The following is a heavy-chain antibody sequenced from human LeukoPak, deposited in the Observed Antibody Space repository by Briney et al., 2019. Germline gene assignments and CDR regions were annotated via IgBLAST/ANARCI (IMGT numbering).Heavy chain of an antibody. CDR2: IWYDGSKT. J-gene: IGHJ4*02. D-gene: IGHD6-6*01. CDR1: GFTFTNYG. Sequence: PGTSLRLSCATSGFTFTNYGLHWVRQAPGKGLEWVAVIWYDGSKTYYADSVNGRFTISRDNSKNTVYLQMNSLRAEDTAVYYCARASSSSHFDYWGQGTLVTVPS. V-gene: IGHV3-33*01. CDR3: ARASSSSHFDY.